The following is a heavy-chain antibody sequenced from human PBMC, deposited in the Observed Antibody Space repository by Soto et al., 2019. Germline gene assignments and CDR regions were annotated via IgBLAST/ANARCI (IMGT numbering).Heavy chain of an antibody. V-gene: IGHV1-46*01. CDR1: GYTFTSYY. CDR2: INPSGGST. J-gene: IGHJ6*02. Sequence: ASVKVSCKAPGYTFTSYYMHWVRQAPGQGLEWMGIINPSGGSTSYAQKFQGRVTMTRDTSTSTVYMELSSLRSEDTAVYYCARSPDYYGSGSLLRYGMDVWGQGTTVTVSS. D-gene: IGHD3-10*01. CDR3: ARSPDYYGSGSLLRYGMDV.